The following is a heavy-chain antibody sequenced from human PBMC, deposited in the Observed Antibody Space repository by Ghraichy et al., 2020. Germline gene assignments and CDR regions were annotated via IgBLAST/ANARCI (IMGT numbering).Heavy chain of an antibody. J-gene: IGHJ4*02. CDR3: ARGEYSSSFWNY. CDR2: INHSGST. CDR1: GGSFSGYY. V-gene: IGHV4-34*01. Sequence: SETLSLTCAVYGGSFSGYYWSWIRQPPGKGLEWIGEINHSGSTNYNPSLKSRVTISVDTSKNQFSLKLSSVTAADTAVYYCARGEYSSSFWNYWGQGTLVTVSS. D-gene: IGHD6-6*01.